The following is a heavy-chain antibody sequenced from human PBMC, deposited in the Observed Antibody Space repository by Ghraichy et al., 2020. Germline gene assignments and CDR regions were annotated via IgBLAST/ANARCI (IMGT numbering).Heavy chain of an antibody. CDR2: IYYGGTT. CDR3: AIEHGSWSGSDRGRDL. V-gene: IGHV4-30-4*01. CDR1: GGSIRTSGDYY. D-gene: IGHD3-3*01. Sequence: LRLTCTVSGGSIRTSGDYYWSWIRQPSWKGLEWIGYIYYGGTTWYNPSLSRRVSMSVDTSKNPFSLKLTSVTAADTAVYFCAIEHGSWSGSDRGRDLWGQGSTVTVAS. J-gene: IGHJ6*02.